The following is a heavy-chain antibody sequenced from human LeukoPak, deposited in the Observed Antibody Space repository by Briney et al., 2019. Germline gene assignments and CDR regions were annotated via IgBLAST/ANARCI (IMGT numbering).Heavy chain of an antibody. CDR1: GFTFSSYW. CDR2: IHSDGSTT. Sequence: PGGSLRLSCAASGFTFSSYWMHWVRQVPGKGLVWVSRIHSDGSTTTYADSVKGRFTISRDNAKNTLYLQMNSLRAEDTAVYYCARDFTSGRFDPWGQGTLVTVSS. J-gene: IGHJ5*02. V-gene: IGHV3-74*01. CDR3: ARDFTSGRFDP. D-gene: IGHD3-16*01.